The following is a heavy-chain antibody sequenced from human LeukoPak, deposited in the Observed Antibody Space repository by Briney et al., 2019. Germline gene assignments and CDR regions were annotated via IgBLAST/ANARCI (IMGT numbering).Heavy chain of an antibody. CDR1: GYTLTELS. J-gene: IGHJ4*02. CDR2: FDPEYGET. CDR3: ASPSPPDLYYDSSGYYLGKGFDY. Sequence: ASVKVSCKVSGYTLTELSMHWVRQAPGKGLEWMGGFDPEYGETIYAQKFQGRVTMTEDTSTDTAYMELSSLRSEDTAVYYCASPSPPDLYYDSSGYYLGKGFDYWGQGTLVTVSS. V-gene: IGHV1-24*01. D-gene: IGHD3-22*01.